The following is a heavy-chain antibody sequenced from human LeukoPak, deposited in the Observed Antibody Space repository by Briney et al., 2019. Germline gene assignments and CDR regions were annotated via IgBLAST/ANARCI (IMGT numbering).Heavy chain of an antibody. CDR3: ARGSGVDVPGDAFDI. CDR1: GFTFSDYS. CDR2: ISSSSPYI. D-gene: IGHD3-10*01. V-gene: IGHV3-21*04. Sequence: GGSLRLSCAASGFTFSDYSMNWVRQAPGKGLEWVASISSSSPYIYYTDSAKGRFTISRDNSKNTLYLHMNSLRAEDTAVYYCARGSGVDVPGDAFDIWGQGTMVTVSS. J-gene: IGHJ3*02.